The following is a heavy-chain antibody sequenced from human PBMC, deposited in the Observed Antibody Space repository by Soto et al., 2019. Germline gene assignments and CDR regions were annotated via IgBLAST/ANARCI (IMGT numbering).Heavy chain of an antibody. CDR2: ISTSGATR. Sequence: GGSLRLSCVASGFTFSTDSMNWVRQAPGKGLEWVAHISTSGATRYYADSVKGRFTISRDNAKTSLYLQMDSLRNEDTAVYYSVYYCGSSVYHWGQGTLVTVSS. D-gene: IGHD3-16*01. CDR1: GFTFSTDS. V-gene: IGHV3-48*02. CDR3: VYYCGSSVYH. J-gene: IGHJ5*02.